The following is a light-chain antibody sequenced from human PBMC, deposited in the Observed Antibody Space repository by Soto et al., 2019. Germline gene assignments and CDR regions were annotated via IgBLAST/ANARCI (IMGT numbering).Light chain of an antibody. V-gene: IGLV2-18*02. CDR3: SSFAGTNSFV. CDR1: INDVTAYYR. CDR2: DVS. J-gene: IGLJ1*01. Sequence: QSALTQPPSVSGSPGQSVTISCSGTINDVTAYYRVSWYQKTPGTAPKLMIYDVSNRPSGVPDRFFASKSDTTASLTVSGLQAEDEADYYCSSFAGTNSFVFGTGTKLTVL.